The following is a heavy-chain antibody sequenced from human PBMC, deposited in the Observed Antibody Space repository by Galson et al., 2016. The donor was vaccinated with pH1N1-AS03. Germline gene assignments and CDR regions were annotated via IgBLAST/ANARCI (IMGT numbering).Heavy chain of an antibody. J-gene: IGHJ6*02. V-gene: IGHV1-69*10. CDR2: IIPILGIS. Sequence: QSGAEVKRPGESLKISCKASGGTFSKYAISWVRQAPGQGLEWMGEIIPILGISNYAQKVQGRVTITADKLTSTAYMELSSLRSEDTAVYYCAREGTDYGDFLDYYFGMDVWGQGTTVTVSS. CDR3: AREGTDYGDFLDYYFGMDV. CDR1: GGTFSKYA. D-gene: IGHD4-17*01.